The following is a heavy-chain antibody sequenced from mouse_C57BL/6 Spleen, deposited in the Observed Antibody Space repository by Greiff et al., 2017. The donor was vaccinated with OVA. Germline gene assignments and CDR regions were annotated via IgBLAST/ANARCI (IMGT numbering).Heavy chain of an antibody. D-gene: IGHD2-4*01. CDR2: IYPGSGST. V-gene: IGHV1-55*01. CDR3: ARRGLRSWYFDY. Sequence: QVQLQQPGAELVKPGASVKMSCKASGYTFTSYWITWVKQRPGQGLEWIGDIYPGSGSTNYNEKFKDKATLTVDKSSSTAYMQLSSLTSEDSAVYYCARRGLRSWYFDYWGQGTTLTVSS. J-gene: IGHJ2*01. CDR1: GYTFTSYW.